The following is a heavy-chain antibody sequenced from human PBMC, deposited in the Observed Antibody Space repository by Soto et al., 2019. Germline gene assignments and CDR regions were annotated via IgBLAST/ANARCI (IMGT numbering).Heavy chain of an antibody. J-gene: IGHJ6*02. Sequence: ASVKVSCKASGYIFTSYGISWVRQAPGQGLEWMGWISGYNGNTNYAQKFQGRVTITADESTSTAYMELSSLRSEDTAVYYCARDASYDSSGYYPNYYYYYGMDVWGQGTTVTVSS. CDR3: ARDASYDSSGYYPNYYYYYGMDV. D-gene: IGHD3-22*01. V-gene: IGHV1-18*01. CDR1: GYIFTSYG. CDR2: ISGYNGNT.